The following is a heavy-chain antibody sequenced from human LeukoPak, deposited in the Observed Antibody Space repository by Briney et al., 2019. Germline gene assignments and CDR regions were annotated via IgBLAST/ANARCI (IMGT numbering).Heavy chain of an antibody. J-gene: IGHJ4*02. V-gene: IGHV1-2*02. CDR1: GYTFTGYY. CDR3: AREHSSGWYIHPHTLDY. Sequence: GASVKVSCKASGYTFTGYYMHWVRQAPGQGLEWMGWINPNSGGTNYAQKFQGRVTMARDTSISTAYMELSRLRPDDTAVYYCAREHSSGWYIHPHTLDYWGQGTLVTVSS. D-gene: IGHD6-19*01. CDR2: INPNSGGT.